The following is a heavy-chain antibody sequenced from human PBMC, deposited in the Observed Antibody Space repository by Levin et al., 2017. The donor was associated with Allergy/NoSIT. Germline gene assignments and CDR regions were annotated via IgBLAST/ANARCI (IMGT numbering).Heavy chain of an antibody. CDR3: ARDEARGSGYEFDY. D-gene: IGHD5-12*01. J-gene: IGHJ4*02. V-gene: IGHV3-21*01. Sequence: PGGSLRLSCAASGFTFSSYSMNWVRQAPGKGLEWVSSISSSSSYIYYADSVKGRFTISRDNAKNSLYLQMNSLRAEDTAVYYCARDEARGSGYEFDYWGQGTLVTVSS. CDR2: ISSSSSYI. CDR1: GFTFSSYS.